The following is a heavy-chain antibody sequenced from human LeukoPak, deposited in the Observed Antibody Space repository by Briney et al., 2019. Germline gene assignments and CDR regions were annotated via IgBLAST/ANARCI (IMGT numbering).Heavy chain of an antibody. CDR2: INPNSGGT. J-gene: IGHJ4*02. CDR3: AKSGWYGQYCFDY. V-gene: IGHV1-2*06. Sequence: ASVKVSCKTSGYTFTGYYMLWVRQAPGQGLEWMGRINPNSGGTNYAQKFQARVTMTRDTSISTAYMELSRLRSDDTAIYYCAKSGWYGQYCFDYWGQGTLVTVSS. D-gene: IGHD6-19*01. CDR1: GYTFTGYY.